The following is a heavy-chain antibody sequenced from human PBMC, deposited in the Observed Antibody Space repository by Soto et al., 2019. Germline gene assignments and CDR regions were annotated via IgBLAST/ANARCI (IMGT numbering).Heavy chain of an antibody. Sequence: PGGSLRLSCAASGCTFSSYAMSWVRQAPGKGLEWVSAISGSGGSTYYADSVKGRFTISRDNSKNTLYLQMNSLRAEDTAVYYCAKDPAYYYGSGSYNYWGQGTLVTVSS. CDR2: ISGSGGST. J-gene: IGHJ4*02. D-gene: IGHD3-10*01. CDR1: GCTFSSYA. V-gene: IGHV3-23*01. CDR3: AKDPAYYYGSGSYNY.